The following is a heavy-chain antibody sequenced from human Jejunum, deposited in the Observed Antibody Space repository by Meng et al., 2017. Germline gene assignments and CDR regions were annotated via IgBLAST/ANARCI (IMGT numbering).Heavy chain of an antibody. J-gene: IGHJ1*01. D-gene: IGHD5-18*01. Sequence: GSLRLSCTESGGSVSSGGYYWNWIRQPPGKGLEYIGHIDSSGNTRYNPSLKSRVTISVDTSKNQFSLILTSVTAADSAVYYCVRGPDKATSAYWGPGNRVTVSS. CDR3: VRGPDKATSAY. CDR1: GGSVSSGGYY. CDR2: IDSSGNT. V-gene: IGHV4-61*08.